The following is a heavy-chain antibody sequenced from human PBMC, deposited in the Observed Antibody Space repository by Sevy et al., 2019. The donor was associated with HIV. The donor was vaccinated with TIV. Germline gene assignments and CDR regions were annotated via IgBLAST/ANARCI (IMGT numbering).Heavy chain of an antibody. Sequence: GGSLRLSCAASGFTFSSYWMSWVRQAPGKGLEWVANIKQDGSEKYYVDSVKGRFTISRDNAKNSLYLQMNSLRAEDTAVYYCARATRDTAIGAVRYFDYWGQGTLVTVSS. J-gene: IGHJ4*02. CDR3: ARATRDTAIGAVRYFDY. CDR1: GFTFSSYW. D-gene: IGHD5-18*01. V-gene: IGHV3-7*01. CDR2: IKQDGSEK.